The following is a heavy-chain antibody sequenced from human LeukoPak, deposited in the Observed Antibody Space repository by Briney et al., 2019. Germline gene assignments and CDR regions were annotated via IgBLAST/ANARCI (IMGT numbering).Heavy chain of an antibody. V-gene: IGHV1-2*02. J-gene: IGHJ4*02. CDR1: GYTFTGYY. D-gene: IGHD1-7*01. CDR2: INPNSGGT. Sequence: ASVKVSCKASGYTFTGYYMHWVRQAPGQGLEWMGWINPNSGGTNYAQKFQGGVTMTRDTSISTAYMELSRLKSDDTAVYYCARDSLELHFDYWGQGTLVTVSS. CDR3: ARDSLELHFDY.